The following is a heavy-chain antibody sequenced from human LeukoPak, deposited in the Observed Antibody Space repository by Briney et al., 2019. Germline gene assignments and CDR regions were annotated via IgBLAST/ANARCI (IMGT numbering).Heavy chain of an antibody. CDR2: IIPILGIA. J-gene: IGHJ4*02. D-gene: IGHD6-19*01. V-gene: IGHV1-69*04. CDR3: ASTGYSSGWYSDY. CDR1: GGTFSSYA. Sequence: GASVKVSCKASGGTFSSYAISWVRQAPGQGLEWMGRIIPILGIANYAQKFQGRVTITADKSTSTVYMELSSLRSEDTAVYYCASTGYSSGWYSDYWGQGTLVTVSS.